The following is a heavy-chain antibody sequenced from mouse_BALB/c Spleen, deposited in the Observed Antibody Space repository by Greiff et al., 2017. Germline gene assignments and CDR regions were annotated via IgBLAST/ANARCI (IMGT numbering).Heavy chain of an antibody. Sequence: EVQLQQSGPELVKPGASVKISCKASGYTFTDYNMHWVKQSHGKSLEWIGYIYPYNGGTGYNQKFKSKATLTVDNSSSTAYMELRSLTSEDSAVYYCARRYYGSSPAWFAYWGQGTLVTVSA. CDR2: IYPYNGGT. CDR1: GYTFTDYN. J-gene: IGHJ3*01. CDR3: ARRYYGSSPAWFAY. V-gene: IGHV1S29*02. D-gene: IGHD1-1*01.